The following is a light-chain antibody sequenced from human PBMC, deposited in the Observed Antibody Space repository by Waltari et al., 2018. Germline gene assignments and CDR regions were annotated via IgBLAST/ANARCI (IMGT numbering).Light chain of an antibody. Sequence: DIQMTQSPSSLSASVGYRVTITCKASQDISNYLNCDQQKPGKAPKLLIYDASNLETGVPSRFSGSGSGTDFTFTISSLQPEDIATYYCQQYDNLPFTFGPGTKVDIK. CDR2: DAS. CDR3: QQYDNLPFT. V-gene: IGKV1-33*01. J-gene: IGKJ3*01. CDR1: QDISNY.